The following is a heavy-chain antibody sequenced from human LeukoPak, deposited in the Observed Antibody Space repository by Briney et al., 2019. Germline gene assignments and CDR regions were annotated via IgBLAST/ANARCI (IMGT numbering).Heavy chain of an antibody. CDR2: ITPIFGIA. J-gene: IGHJ4*02. D-gene: IGHD2-21*02. CDR1: GGTFSSYA. Sequence: SVKVSCKASGGTFSSYAISWVRQAPGRGLEWMGRITPIFGIANYAQKFQGRVTITADKSTSTAYMELSSLRSEDTAVYYCARDAAYCGGDCPFDYWGQGTLVTVSS. V-gene: IGHV1-69*04. CDR3: ARDAAYCGGDCPFDY.